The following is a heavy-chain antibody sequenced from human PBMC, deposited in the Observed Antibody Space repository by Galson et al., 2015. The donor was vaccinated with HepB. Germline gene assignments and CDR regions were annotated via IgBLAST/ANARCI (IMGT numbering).Heavy chain of an antibody. J-gene: IGHJ3*02. Sequence: SLRLSCAASGFTFSSYEMDWVRQAPGKGLEWVSYISSSGSTIYYADSVKGRFTISRDNAKNSLYLQMNSLRAEDTAVYYCARGVGVDAFDIWGQGTMVTVSS. CDR1: GFTFSSYE. D-gene: IGHD1-26*01. CDR3: ARGVGVDAFDI. V-gene: IGHV3-48*03. CDR2: ISSSGSTI.